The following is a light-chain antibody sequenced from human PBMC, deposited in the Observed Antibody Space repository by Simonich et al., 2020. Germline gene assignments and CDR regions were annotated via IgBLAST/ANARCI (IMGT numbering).Light chain of an antibody. CDR3: SSYTSSSTLVV. CDR1: SSDVVGYNH. CDR2: DVS. V-gene: IGLV2-14*03. J-gene: IGLJ2*01. Sequence: QSALTQPASLSGSPGQSITISCTGTSSDVVGYNHVSWYQQHPGQAPKLMIYDVSDRPSGVSNRFSVSKSGNTASLTSSGLQAEDEADYYCSSYTSSSTLVVFGGGTKLTVL.